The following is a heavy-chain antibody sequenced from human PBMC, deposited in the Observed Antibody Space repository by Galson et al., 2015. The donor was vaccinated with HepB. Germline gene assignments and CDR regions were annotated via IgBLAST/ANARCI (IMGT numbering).Heavy chain of an antibody. V-gene: IGHV3-53*01. J-gene: IGHJ4*02. D-gene: IGHD6-19*01. CDR3: ARAGGTAVAGDYYFDY. CDR1: GFTVSSNY. CDR2: IYSGGST. Sequence: SLRLSCAASGFTVSSNYMSWVRQAPGKGLEWVSVIYSGGSTYYADSVKGRFTISRDNSKNTLYLQMNSLRAEDTAVYYCARAGGTAVAGDYYFDYWGQGTLVTVSS.